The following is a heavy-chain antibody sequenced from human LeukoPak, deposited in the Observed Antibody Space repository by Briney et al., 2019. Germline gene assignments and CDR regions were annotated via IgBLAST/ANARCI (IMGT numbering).Heavy chain of an antibody. CDR1: GGTFSSYA. J-gene: IGHJ4*02. CDR3: ARGGGPYDSSGYETDY. CDR2: IIPIFGTA. V-gene: IGHV1-69*13. D-gene: IGHD3-22*01. Sequence: GASVKVSCKASGGTFSSYAISWVRQAPGQGLEWMGGIIPIFGTANYAQKFQGRVTITADESTSTAYMELSSLRSEDTAVYYCARGGGPYDSSGYETDYWGQGTLVTVSS.